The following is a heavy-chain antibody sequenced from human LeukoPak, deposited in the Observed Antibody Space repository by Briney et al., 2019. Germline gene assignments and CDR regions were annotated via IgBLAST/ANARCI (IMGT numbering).Heavy chain of an antibody. D-gene: IGHD2-15*01. Sequence: GGSLRLSCVASGFTFSNYAMSWVRQAPGKGLELVSGIYGSDDKTVCGDAVKGRFTISRDNSKNRLYLQINSLRADDTTVYYCAKTQGYYDAWGQGALVTVSS. J-gene: IGHJ5*02. CDR2: IYGSDDKT. V-gene: IGHV3-23*01. CDR1: GFTFSNYA. CDR3: AKTQGYYDA.